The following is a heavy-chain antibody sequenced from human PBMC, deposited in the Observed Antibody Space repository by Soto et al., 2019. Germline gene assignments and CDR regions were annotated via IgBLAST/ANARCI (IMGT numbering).Heavy chain of an antibody. J-gene: IGHJ6*02. D-gene: IGHD6-6*01. Sequence: PPLTCTVSGGSISSGGYYWNWIRKHPGKGLEWIGYIYYSGSTYYNPSLKSRVTISVDTSKNQFSLKLSSVTAADTAVYYCAREGSSSSLHYYGMDVWGQGTTVTVSS. V-gene: IGHV4-31*03. CDR3: AREGSSSSLHYYGMDV. CDR1: GGSISSGGYY. CDR2: IYYSGST.